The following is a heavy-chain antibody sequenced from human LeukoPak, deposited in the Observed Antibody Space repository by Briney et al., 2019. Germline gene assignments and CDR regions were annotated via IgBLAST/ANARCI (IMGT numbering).Heavy chain of an antibody. CDR1: GGSISSSSYY. Sequence: SETLSLTCTVSGGSISSSSYYWGWIRQPPGKGLEWIGSIYYSGSTYYNPSLKSRVTISVDTSKNQFSLELSSVAAADTAVYYCAILLERVSSDGDWFDPWGQGTLVTVSS. D-gene: IGHD1-1*01. J-gene: IGHJ5*02. V-gene: IGHV4-39*07. CDR2: IYYSGST. CDR3: AILLERVSSDGDWFDP.